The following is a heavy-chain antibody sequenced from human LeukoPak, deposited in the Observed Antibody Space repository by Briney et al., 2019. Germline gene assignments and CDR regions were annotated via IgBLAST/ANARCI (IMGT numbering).Heavy chain of an antibody. V-gene: IGHV4-39*07. CDR2: IYDSGST. J-gene: IGHJ4*02. D-gene: IGHD2-15*01. CDR1: GVSIRSSYYY. Sequence: PSETLSLTCTVSGVSIRSSYYYWGWIRQPPGKGLEWIGSIYDSGSTYYNPSLKSRVTISVDTSKNQFSLKLSSVTAADTAVYYCAIPRGGGPIPYWGQGTLVTVSS. CDR3: AIPRGGGPIPY.